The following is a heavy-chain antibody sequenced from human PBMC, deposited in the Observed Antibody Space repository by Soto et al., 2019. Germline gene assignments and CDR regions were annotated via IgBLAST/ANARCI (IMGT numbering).Heavy chain of an antibody. Sequence: GGSLRLSWEASGFTFSRHAMSWVRQAPGKGLEWVSAISGGGERTYYADAVKGRFTISRDSSSNTVYLQMSSLRAEDTAVYYCAKEAWFNNECRGLFDSWGKGIRVTVSA. CDR2: ISGGGERT. V-gene: IGHV3-23*01. CDR1: GFTFSRHA. D-gene: IGHD3-10*01. J-gene: IGHJ4*01. CDR3: AKEAWFNNECRGLFDS.